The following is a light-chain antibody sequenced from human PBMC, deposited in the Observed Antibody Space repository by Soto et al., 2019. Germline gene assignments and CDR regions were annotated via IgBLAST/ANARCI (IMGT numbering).Light chain of an antibody. V-gene: IGKV3-15*01. Sequence: EIAMTQSPGTLSVSPGDSATLSCRASQSVGSRLAWYQQKPGQAPRLLIYAASTRATGIPARFSAFGSGTEFTLTTSDLQSEDFAFYYCQQYHNWPLYTFGQGTNLDIK. J-gene: IGKJ2*01. CDR1: QSVGSR. CDR2: AAS. CDR3: QQYHNWPLYT.